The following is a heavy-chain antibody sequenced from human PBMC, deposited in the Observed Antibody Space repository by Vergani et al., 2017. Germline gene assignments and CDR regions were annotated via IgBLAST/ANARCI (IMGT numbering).Heavy chain of an antibody. Sequence: QVHLVESGGGLVKPGGSLRLSCAASGFPFSDYYMSWIRQAPGKGLEWVSYISSSNPIYSADAVKGRFTITRDNAKNSLYLQMNSLRAEDTAVYYCARDRTAIDYWGQGTLVTVSS. V-gene: IGHV3-11*01. CDR3: ARDRTAIDY. D-gene: IGHD6-25*01. CDR2: ISSSNPI. CDR1: GFPFSDYY. J-gene: IGHJ4*02.